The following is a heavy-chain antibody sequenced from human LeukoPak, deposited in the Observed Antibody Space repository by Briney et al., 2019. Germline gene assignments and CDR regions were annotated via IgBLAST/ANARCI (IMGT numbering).Heavy chain of an antibody. CDR2: ISGSGGST. V-gene: IGHV3-23*01. CDR3: AKDYYDYIWGSYRGYFDY. D-gene: IGHD3-16*02. CDR1: GFTFISYA. J-gene: IGHJ4*02. Sequence: GGSLRLSCAASGFTFISYAMSWVRQAPGKGLEWVSAISGSGGSTYYADSVKGRFTISRDNSKNTLYLQMNSLRAEDTAVYYCAKDYYDYIWGSYRGYFDYWGQGTLVTVSS.